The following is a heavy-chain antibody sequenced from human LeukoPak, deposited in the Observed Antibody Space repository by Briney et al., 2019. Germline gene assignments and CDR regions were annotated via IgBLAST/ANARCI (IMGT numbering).Heavy chain of an antibody. D-gene: IGHD1-1*01. Sequence: SETLSLTCTVSGDSIIGYYWSWIRQPPGKGLEWIGYIHYSGSSNYNPSLQSRVTISVDTSRGHVSLKLSSATAADTAVYYCARGERLGPDFWGQGTLVTVSS. CDR2: IHYSGSS. V-gene: IGHV4-59*01. CDR1: GDSIIGYY. J-gene: IGHJ4*02. CDR3: ARGERLGPDF.